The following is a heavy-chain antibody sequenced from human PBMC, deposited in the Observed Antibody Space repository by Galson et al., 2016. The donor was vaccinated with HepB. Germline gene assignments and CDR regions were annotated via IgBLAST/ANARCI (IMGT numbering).Heavy chain of an antibody. V-gene: IGHV4-39*01. CDR3: ARSHIAPTGGPPLFDY. CDR2: IYYSGKT. Sequence: SETLSLTCNVSGGSISNRSYFWAWIRQPPGKGLEWIATIYYSGKTYYSPSLKSRVTISVDTSKNQFSLILTSVTAADTAVYYCARSHIAPTGGPPLFDYWGQGTQVTVSS. D-gene: IGHD6-13*01. CDR1: GGSISNRSYF. J-gene: IGHJ4*02.